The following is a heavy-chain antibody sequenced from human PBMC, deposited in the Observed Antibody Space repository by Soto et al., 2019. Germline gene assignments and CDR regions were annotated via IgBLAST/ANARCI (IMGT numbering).Heavy chain of an antibody. CDR3: AKPQNRHCSSTSCYYPDAFDI. CDR1: GFTFSSYA. V-gene: IGHV3-23*01. J-gene: IGHJ3*02. CDR2: ISGSGGST. D-gene: IGHD2-2*01. Sequence: GGSLRLSCAASGFTFSSYAMSWVRQAPGKGLEWVSAISGSGGSTYYADSVKGRFTISRDNSKNTLYLQMNSLRAEDTAVYYCAKPQNRHCSSTSCYYPDAFDIWGQGTMVTVSS.